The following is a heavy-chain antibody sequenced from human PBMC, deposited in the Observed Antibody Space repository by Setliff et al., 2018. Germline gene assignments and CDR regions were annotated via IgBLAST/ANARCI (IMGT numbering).Heavy chain of an antibody. CDR3: ARGRNIAARLLDS. D-gene: IGHD6-6*01. J-gene: IGHJ4*02. Sequence: SETLSLTCAAYGGTFSDYYWTWIRQPPGKGLEWIGEINHRGSTNYNPSLKSRATISIDTSKDQFSLKLISMSAADTAVSFCARGRNIAARLLDSWGQGALVTVSS. CDR2: INHRGST. CDR1: GGTFSDYY. V-gene: IGHV4-34*01.